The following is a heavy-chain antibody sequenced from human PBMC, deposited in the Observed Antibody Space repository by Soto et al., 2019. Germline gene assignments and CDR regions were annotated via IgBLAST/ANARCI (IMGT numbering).Heavy chain of an antibody. CDR2: INPNTGGT. CDR3: ARGSKLICGGDCYSVLDY. D-gene: IGHD2-21*02. Sequence: GASVKVSCKASGYTFTTYYIHWVRQAPGQGPEWMGWINPNTGGTHYSQGFQGRVTMTRDTSTSTVYMELSSLRSEDTAVYYCARGSKLICGGDCYSVLDYWGQGTLVTVSS. CDR1: GYTFTTYY. J-gene: IGHJ4*02. V-gene: IGHV1-2*02.